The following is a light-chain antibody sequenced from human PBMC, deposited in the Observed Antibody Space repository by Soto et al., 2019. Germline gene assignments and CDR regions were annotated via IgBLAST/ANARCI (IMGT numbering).Light chain of an antibody. J-gene: IGLJ2*01. Sequence: SYELTQPPSVSVSPGQTASITCSGDKLGDKYACWYQQKPGQSPLLVIYQDSKRPSGIPERFSGSNFGNTATLTISGTQAVDEADYYCQAWDSSTVVFGGGTKLTVL. V-gene: IGLV3-1*01. CDR3: QAWDSSTVV. CDR1: KLGDKY. CDR2: QDS.